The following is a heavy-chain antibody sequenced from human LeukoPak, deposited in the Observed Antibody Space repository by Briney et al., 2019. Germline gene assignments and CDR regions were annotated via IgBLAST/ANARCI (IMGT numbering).Heavy chain of an antibody. D-gene: IGHD4-17*01. CDR1: GYTFTTYW. CDR2: IYPSDSDT. Sequence: GESLKISCKGSGYTFTTYWIAWVRQMPGKGLEWMGIIYPSDSDTRYSPSCQGQAIISADKSISTAYLQWSSLKASDTAMYYCASATTVTTGAFDIWGQGTMVTVSS. J-gene: IGHJ3*02. V-gene: IGHV5-51*01. CDR3: ASATTVTTGAFDI.